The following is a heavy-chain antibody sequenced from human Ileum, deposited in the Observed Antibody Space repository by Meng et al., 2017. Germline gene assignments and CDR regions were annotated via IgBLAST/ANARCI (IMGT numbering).Heavy chain of an antibody. D-gene: IGHD3-10*01. CDR1: AGSITNYF. J-gene: IGHJ5*02. Sequence: QVQLQESGPGLVKPSETLSLTCSVSAGSITNYFLNWLRQSPGKGLEWLGNSHKTGGSNDNPSLSSRLTIWMDTSNNQFSLELTSLTAADTALYYCAIGWGWTADHWGQGILVTVSS. CDR3: AIGWGWTADH. CDR2: SHKTGGS. V-gene: IGHV4-59*03.